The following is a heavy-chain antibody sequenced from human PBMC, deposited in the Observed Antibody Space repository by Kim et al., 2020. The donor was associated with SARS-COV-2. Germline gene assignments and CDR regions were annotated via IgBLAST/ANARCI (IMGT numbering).Heavy chain of an antibody. CDR3: AREIMITFGGVSVDYYGMDV. CDR2: MNPNSGNT. V-gene: IGHV1-8*01. Sequence: ASVTVSCKASGYTFTSYDINWLRQATGQGLEWMGWMNPNSGNTGYAQKFQGRVTMTRNTSISTAYMELSSLRSEDTAVYYCAREIMITFGGVSVDYYGMDVWGQGTTVTVSS. CDR1: GYTFTSYD. D-gene: IGHD3-16*02. J-gene: IGHJ6*01.